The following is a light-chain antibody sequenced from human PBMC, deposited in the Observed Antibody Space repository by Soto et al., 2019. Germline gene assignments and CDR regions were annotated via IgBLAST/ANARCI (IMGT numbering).Light chain of an antibody. Sequence: QSVLTQPPSASGSAGQSVTISCTGTSTDVGGYNYVSWYQQHPGKAPKLMIYEVSKRPSGVPDRFSGSKSGNTASLTVSGLQAEDESEYYCGSHAVNTIHSVFGSGPKVTV. V-gene: IGLV2-8*01. CDR3: GSHAVNTIHSV. CDR1: STDVGGYNY. J-gene: IGLJ1*01. CDR2: EVS.